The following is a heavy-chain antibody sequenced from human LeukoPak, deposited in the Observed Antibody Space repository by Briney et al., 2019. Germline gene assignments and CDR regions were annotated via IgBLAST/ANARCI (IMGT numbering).Heavy chain of an antibody. V-gene: IGHV3-11*01. CDR2: ITTGGRTM. Sequence: GGSLRLSCAASGFTFSDYYMSWIRQAPGKGLEWVSYITTGGRTMYYADSVKGRFTISGDNAKNSLYLQMNSLRAEDTAVYCCARIHRSNWFDPWGQGTLVTVSS. CDR3: ARIHRSNWFDP. J-gene: IGHJ5*02. CDR1: GFTFSDYY. D-gene: IGHD5-18*01.